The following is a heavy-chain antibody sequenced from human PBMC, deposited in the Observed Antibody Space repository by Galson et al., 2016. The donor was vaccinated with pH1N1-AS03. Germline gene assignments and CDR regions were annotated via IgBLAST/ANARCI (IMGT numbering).Heavy chain of an antibody. CDR2: INAGNGNT. CDR3: ARGRGSYGMDV. D-gene: IGHD1-26*01. CDR1: GYTFISYV. J-gene: IGHJ6*02. V-gene: IGHV1-3*01. Sequence: SVKVSCKASGYTFISYVMHWVRQAPGQRLEWMGWINAGNGNTTYSQSFQGRVTITRDTSASKAYMEPSSLRSEDTAVYYCARGRGSYGMDVWDQGTTVTVSS.